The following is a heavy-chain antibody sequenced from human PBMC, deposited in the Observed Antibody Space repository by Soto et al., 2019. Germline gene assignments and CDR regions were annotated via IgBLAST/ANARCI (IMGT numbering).Heavy chain of an antibody. V-gene: IGHV4-34*01. CDR3: ARGRLRGYSYGGAFDI. CDR2: INHSGST. J-gene: IGHJ3*02. D-gene: IGHD5-18*01. Sequence: SETLSLTCAVYGGSFSGYYWSWIRQPPGKGLEWIGEINHSGSTNYNPSLKSRVTISVDTSKNQFSLKLSSVTAADTAVYYCARGRLRGYSYGGAFDIGGQGTMVTVSS. CDR1: GGSFSGYY.